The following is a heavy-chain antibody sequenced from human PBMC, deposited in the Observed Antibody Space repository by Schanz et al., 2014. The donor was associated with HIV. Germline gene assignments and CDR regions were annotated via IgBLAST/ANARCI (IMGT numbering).Heavy chain of an antibody. CDR2: ISHDGTNK. D-gene: IGHD3-22*01. CDR1: GFTFSDYS. Sequence: QVQLGQSGGGVVQPGRSLRLSCAASGFTFSDYSMHWVRQAPGKALEWVAVISHDGTNKFYAGSVKDRFTISRDNAKNTLYVQIRSLRNEDTTVYYCVKGERIGYRIEVTGPTFDYWGQGILVTVSS. J-gene: IGHJ4*02. V-gene: IGHV3-30-3*01. CDR3: VKGERIGYRIEVTGPTFDY.